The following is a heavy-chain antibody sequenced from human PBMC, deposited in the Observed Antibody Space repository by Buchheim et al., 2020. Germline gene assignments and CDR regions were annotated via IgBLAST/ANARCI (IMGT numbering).Heavy chain of an antibody. CDR2: ISGSGGST. Sequence: EVQLLESGGGLVQPGGSLRLSCAASGFTFSSYAMSWVRQAPGQGLEWVSSISGSGGSTYYADSVKGRFTISRDNSPNTISLQMNSLRAEETAVDYGARDDYDSSGYPYYYYYGMDVWGQGTT. CDR1: GFTFSSYA. V-gene: IGHV3-23*01. J-gene: IGHJ6*02. D-gene: IGHD3-22*01. CDR3: ARDDYDSSGYPYYYYYGMDV.